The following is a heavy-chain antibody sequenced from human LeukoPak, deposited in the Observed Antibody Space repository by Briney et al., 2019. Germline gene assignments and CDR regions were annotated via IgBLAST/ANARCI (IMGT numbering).Heavy chain of an antibody. J-gene: IGHJ4*02. V-gene: IGHV4-4*07. CDR2: IYTSGTT. Sequence: PSETLSLTCAVSGGSISSYCWTWIRQPAGKGLEWIGRIYTSGTTNYNPSLKSRVTMSVDTSKNQLSLNLTSVTAADTAIYYCARESTVVNRGIDYWGQGTLVTVSS. CDR1: GGSISSYC. CDR3: ARESTVVNRGIDY. D-gene: IGHD4-23*01.